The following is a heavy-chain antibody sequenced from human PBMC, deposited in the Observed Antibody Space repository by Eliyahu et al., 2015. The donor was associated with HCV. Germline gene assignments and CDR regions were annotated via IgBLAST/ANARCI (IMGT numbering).Heavy chain of an antibody. CDR2: ISSSSTYK. CDR1: EFTFSSYI. V-gene: IGHV3-21*01. Sequence: EVQLVESGGNLVRPGGSLRLSCAASEFTFSSYIMNWVRQAPGKGLEWVSSISSSSTYKYYADSMEGRFTISRDNAKNTLYLQMNYLRVEDTGIYYCTRGAWDILATIWTMDVWGQGTAVIVSS. J-gene: IGHJ6*02. CDR3: TRGAWDILATIWTMDV. D-gene: IGHD5-12*01.